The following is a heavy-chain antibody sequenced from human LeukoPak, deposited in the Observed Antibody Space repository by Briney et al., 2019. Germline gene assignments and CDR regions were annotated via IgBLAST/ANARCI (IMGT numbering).Heavy chain of an antibody. J-gene: IGHJ4*02. Sequence: PGESLKISCKASGYSFTTYWIGWVRQMPGKGLEWMGITYPGHSDTKYSPSFQGQVTISADKSISTVYLQWSSLKASDTAMYYCARRAQLGYGDPWDYWGQGTLVTVSS. CDR1: GYSFTTYW. CDR3: ARRAQLGYGDPWDY. CDR2: TYPGHSDT. D-gene: IGHD4-17*01. V-gene: IGHV5-51*01.